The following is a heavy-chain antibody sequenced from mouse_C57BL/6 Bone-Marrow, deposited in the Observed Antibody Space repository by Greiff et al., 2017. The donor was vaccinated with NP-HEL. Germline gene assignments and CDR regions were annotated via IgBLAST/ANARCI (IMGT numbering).Heavy chain of an antibody. D-gene: IGHD1-1*01. V-gene: IGHV5-4*03. Sequence: EVKLVESGGGLVKPGGSLKLSCAASGFTFSSYAMSWVRQTPEKRLEWVATISDGGSYTYYPDNVKGRFTISRDNAKNNLYLQRSHLKSEDTAMYYCASQVGSSYRFAYWGQGTLVTVSA. CDR3: ASQVGSSYRFAY. CDR1: GFTFSSYA. J-gene: IGHJ3*01. CDR2: ISDGGSYT.